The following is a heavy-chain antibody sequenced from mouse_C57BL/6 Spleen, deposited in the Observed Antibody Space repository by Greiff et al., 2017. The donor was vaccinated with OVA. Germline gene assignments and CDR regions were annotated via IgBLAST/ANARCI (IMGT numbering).Heavy chain of an antibody. CDR3: TRWGGYPDD. CDR1: GYTFTDYE. J-gene: IGHJ2*01. Sequence: QVQLQQSGAELVRPGASVTLSCKASGYTFTDYEMNWVKQTPVHGLEWIGAIDPETGGTAYNQKFKGKAILTADKSSSTAYMELRSLTSKDSAVYYCTRWGGYPDDWGQGTTLTVSS. CDR2: IDPETGGT. V-gene: IGHV1-15*01. D-gene: IGHD2-2*01.